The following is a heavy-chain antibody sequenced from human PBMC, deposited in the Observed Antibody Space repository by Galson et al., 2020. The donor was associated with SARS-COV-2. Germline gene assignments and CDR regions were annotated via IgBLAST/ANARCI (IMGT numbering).Heavy chain of an antibody. Sequence: GGSLRLSCAASGFTFNDNYMSWIRQAPGKGLEWVSYISGYSDYTNYADSAKGRFTISRDNAKKSLYLQMNSLRAEDTAIYYCARGPAGVIPTNRDYYFASWGQGTLVTVSS. J-gene: IGHJ4*02. V-gene: IGHV3-11*05. CDR1: GFTFNDNY. CDR3: ARGPAGVIPTNRDYYFAS. CDR2: ISGYSDYT. D-gene: IGHD2-2*01.